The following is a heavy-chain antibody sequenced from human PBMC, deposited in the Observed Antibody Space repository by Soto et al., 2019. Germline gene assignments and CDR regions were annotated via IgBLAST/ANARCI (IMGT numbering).Heavy chain of an antibody. CDR1: GGSISSYY. CDR3: ASAPPSGSYYNYFDY. CDR2: IYYSGST. D-gene: IGHD3-10*01. V-gene: IGHV4-59*08. J-gene: IGHJ4*02. Sequence: SETLSLTCTVSGGSISSYYWSWIRQPPGKGLEWIGYIYYSGSTNYNPSLKSRVTISVDTSKNQFSLKLSSVTAADTAVYYCASAPPSGSYYNYFDYWGQGTLVTVSS.